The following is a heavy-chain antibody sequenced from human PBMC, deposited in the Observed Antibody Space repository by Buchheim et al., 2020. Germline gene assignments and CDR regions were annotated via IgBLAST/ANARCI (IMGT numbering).Heavy chain of an antibody. Sequence: EVQLVESGGGLVQPGRSLRLSCTASGFTFGDYAMSWFRQAPGKGLEWVGFIRSKAYGGTTEYAASVKGRFTISRDDSKSIAYLQMNSLKTEDTAVYYCTRDQLALDYGDYADYYYGMDVWGQGTT. V-gene: IGHV3-49*03. D-gene: IGHD4-17*01. J-gene: IGHJ6*02. CDR2: IRSKAYGGTT. CDR3: TRDQLALDYGDYADYYYGMDV. CDR1: GFTFGDYA.